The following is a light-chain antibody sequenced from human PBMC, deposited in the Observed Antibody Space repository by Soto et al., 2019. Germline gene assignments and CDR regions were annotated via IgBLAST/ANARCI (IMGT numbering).Light chain of an antibody. J-gene: IGLJ3*02. CDR3: QFYDSSLVAWV. Sequence: QSVLTQPPSVSGAPGQRVTIPCTGNSSNLGTGYDVNWYQQLPQTAPKLLIYGNINRPSGVPDRFSGSKSGTSASLAITGIQAEDEADYFCQFYDSSLVAWVFGGGTKLTVL. CDR1: SSNLGTGYD. V-gene: IGLV1-40*01. CDR2: GNI.